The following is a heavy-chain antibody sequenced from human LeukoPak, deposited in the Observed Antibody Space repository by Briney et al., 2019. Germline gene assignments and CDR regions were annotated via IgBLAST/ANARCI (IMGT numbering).Heavy chain of an antibody. D-gene: IGHD3-16*01. Sequence: SVKVSCKASGGTFSSYAISWVRQAPGQGLEWMGRIIPILGIVNYAQKFQGRVTITADKSTSTAYMELSSLRSEDTAVYYCARDMGENFNWFDPWGQGTLVTVSS. CDR2: IIPILGIV. V-gene: IGHV1-69*04. J-gene: IGHJ5*02. CDR3: ARDMGENFNWFDP. CDR1: GGTFSSYA.